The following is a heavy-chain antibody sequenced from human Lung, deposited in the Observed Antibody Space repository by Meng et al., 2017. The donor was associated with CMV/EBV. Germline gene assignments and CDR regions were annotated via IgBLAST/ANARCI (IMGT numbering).Heavy chain of an antibody. D-gene: IGHD6-13*01. J-gene: IGHJ3*02. CDR2: INSSDGST. CDR1: GYTFSSYY. Sequence: ASVMVFXKASGYTFSSYYIHRVRQAPGERLVWLGVINSSDGSTSYAEKFQGRVTMTRDTTTSTVYVELSSLRSEDTAVYYCASKGDGSSWRGAFDIWGQGXMVTVSS. V-gene: IGHV1-46*01. CDR3: ASKGDGSSWRGAFDI.